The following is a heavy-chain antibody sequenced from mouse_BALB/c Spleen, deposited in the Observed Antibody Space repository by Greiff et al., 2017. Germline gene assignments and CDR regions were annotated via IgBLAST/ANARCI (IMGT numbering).Heavy chain of an antibody. D-gene: IGHD2-14*01. J-gene: IGHJ4*01. CDR1: GFTFSSYA. V-gene: IGHV5-9-3*01. CDR2: ISSGGSYT. CDR3: ARPLYRHDRDYYAMDY. Sequence: EVKLVESGGGLVKPGGSLKLSCAASGFTFSSYAMSWVRQTPEKRLEWVATISSGGSYTYYPDSVKGRFTISRDNAKNTLYLQMSSLRSEDTAMYYCARPLYRHDRDYYAMDYWGQGTSVTVSS.